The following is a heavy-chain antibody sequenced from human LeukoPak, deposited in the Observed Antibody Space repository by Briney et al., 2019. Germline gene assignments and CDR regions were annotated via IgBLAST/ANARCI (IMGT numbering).Heavy chain of an antibody. CDR1: GFTFSSYA. CDR2: ISGSGGST. CDR3: ARDSLALDYYDSSGNFDY. D-gene: IGHD3-22*01. Sequence: GGSLRLSCAASGFTFSSYAMSWVRQAPGKGLEWVSAISGSGGSTYYADSVKGRFTISRDNSKNTLYLQMNSLRAEDTAVYYCARDSLALDYYDSSGNFDYWGQGTLVTVSS. V-gene: IGHV3-23*01. J-gene: IGHJ4*02.